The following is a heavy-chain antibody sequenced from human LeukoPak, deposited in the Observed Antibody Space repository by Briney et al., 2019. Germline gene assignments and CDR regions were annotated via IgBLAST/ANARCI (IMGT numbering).Heavy chain of an antibody. CDR3: ARDRKAHYDILTGLDY. V-gene: IGHV3-48*03. D-gene: IGHD3-9*01. CDR1: GFTFSSYE. Sequence: GGSLRLSCAASGFTFSSYEMNWVRQAPGKGLEWVSYISSSGSTIYYADSVKGRFTISRDNAKNSLYLQMNSLRAEDTAVYYCARDRKAHYDILTGLDYWGQGTLVTVSS. J-gene: IGHJ4*02. CDR2: ISSSGSTI.